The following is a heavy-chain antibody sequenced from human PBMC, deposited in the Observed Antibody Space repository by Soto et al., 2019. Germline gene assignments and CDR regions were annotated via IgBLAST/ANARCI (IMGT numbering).Heavy chain of an antibody. CDR2: IGRAGDT. CDR3: ARSTNVESYDFLLY. CDR1: GFTFSSYD. J-gene: IGHJ4*02. Sequence: EVQLVESGGGLVQPGGSLRLSCAASGFTFSSYDMHWVRQPTGKGLEWVSLIGRAGDTHYPDSVKGRFTSSRENGKNSLYLQMNSLRAEDTAVYYCARSTNVESYDFLLYWGQGTLVTVSS. V-gene: IGHV3-13*01. D-gene: IGHD3-3*01.